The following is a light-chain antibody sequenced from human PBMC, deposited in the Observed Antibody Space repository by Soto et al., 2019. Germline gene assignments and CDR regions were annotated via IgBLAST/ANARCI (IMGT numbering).Light chain of an antibody. CDR2: DVS. CDR1: SSDIGAYNY. Sequence: QSALTQPPSASGSPGQSVTISCTGTSSDIGAYNYVSWYQQHPGKAPKLMLYDVSKRPSGVPDRFSGSKSGNTASLTVSGLQAEDEADYYCSSYAGTNIVFGGGTKLTVL. CDR3: SSYAGTNIV. J-gene: IGLJ3*02. V-gene: IGLV2-8*01.